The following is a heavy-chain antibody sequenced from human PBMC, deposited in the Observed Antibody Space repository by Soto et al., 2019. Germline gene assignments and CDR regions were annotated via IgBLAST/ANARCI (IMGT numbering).Heavy chain of an antibody. V-gene: IGHV1-2*04. CDR1: GYTFTGYH. CDR3: ARRRRGARFLEWPEGDYYGMDV. CDR2: INPNSGGT. Sequence: GASVKVSCKASGYTFTGYHMHWVRQAPGQGLEWMGWINPNSGGTNYAQKFQGWVTMTRDTSISTAYMELSRLRSDDTAVYYCARRRRGARFLEWPEGDYYGMDVWGQGTTVTVSS. D-gene: IGHD3-3*01. J-gene: IGHJ6*02.